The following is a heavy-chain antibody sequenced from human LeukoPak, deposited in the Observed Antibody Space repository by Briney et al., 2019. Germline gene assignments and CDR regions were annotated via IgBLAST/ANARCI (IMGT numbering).Heavy chain of an antibody. CDR3: ARDKGQSGSSGIYESYMDV. Sequence: SETLSLTCTVSGGSLRGHSWSWIRQPPGQGLEYISDFYIGRTTNYNRSLKSRVTISLDTSKRQLSLTVNSVTAADTAVYFCARDKGQSGSSGIYESYMDVWGPGTTVIVSS. J-gene: IGHJ6*03. D-gene: IGHD6-6*01. CDR1: GGSLRGHS. CDR2: FYIGRTT. V-gene: IGHV4-59*11.